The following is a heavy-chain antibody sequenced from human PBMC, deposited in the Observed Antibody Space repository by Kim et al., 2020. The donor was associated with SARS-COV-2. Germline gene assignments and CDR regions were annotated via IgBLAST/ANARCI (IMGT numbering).Heavy chain of an antibody. D-gene: IGHD2-15*01. J-gene: IGHJ4*02. Sequence: GGSLRLSCAASGFTFSSYEMNWVRQAPGKGLEWVSCISSRGMTTYYADSVKGRFTISRDNAKNSVYLQMNSLKAEDTAVYYCARTGRGRGNYFDYWGQGSLVTVSS. CDR3: ARTGRGRGNYFDY. CDR1: GFTFSSYE. V-gene: IGHV3-48*03. CDR2: ISSRGMTT.